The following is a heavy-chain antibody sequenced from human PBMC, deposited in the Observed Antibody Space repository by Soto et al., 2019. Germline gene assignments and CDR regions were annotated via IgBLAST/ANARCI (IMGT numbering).Heavy chain of an antibody. CDR1: AFSLSTGGVG. J-gene: IGHJ6*02. CDR3: IQSRCGGDCLQSYASYYYYGMDV. Sequence: QITLKESGPTLVKPTQTLTLTCTFSAFSLSTGGVGVGWIRQPPGKALEWLALIYWDDDKRYSPSLRSRLTITKDTSKNQVVLTMTNRDPVDTATHYCIQSRCGGDCLQSYASYYYYGMDVWGQGTTVTVSS. CDR2: IYWDDDK. D-gene: IGHD2-21*02. V-gene: IGHV2-5*02.